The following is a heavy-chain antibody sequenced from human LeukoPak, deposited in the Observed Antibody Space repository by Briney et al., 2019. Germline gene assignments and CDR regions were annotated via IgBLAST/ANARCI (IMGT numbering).Heavy chain of an antibody. V-gene: IGHV1-2*02. CDR1: GYTFTSYY. D-gene: IGHD1-1*01. CDR2: INPNSGGT. CDR3: ARYPGTTSYPFDY. J-gene: IGHJ4*02. Sequence: ASVTVSCKASGYTFTSYYMHWVRQAPGQGLEWMGWINPNSGGTNYAQKFQGRVTMTRDTSISTAYMELSRLRSDDTAVYYCARYPGTTSYPFDYWGQGTLVTVSS.